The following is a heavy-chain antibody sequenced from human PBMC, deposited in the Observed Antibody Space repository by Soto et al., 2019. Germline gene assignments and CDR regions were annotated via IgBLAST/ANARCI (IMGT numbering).Heavy chain of an antibody. V-gene: IGHV3-64*01. CDR2: ISSNGGSI. Sequence: GGSLRLSCAASGFTFSSYAMHWVRQAPGKGLEYVSAISSNGGSIYYGNSVKGRFTISRDNAKNSLSLQMNSLRAEDTAVYYCAREGVRSSGWYDYWGQGTLVTVSS. D-gene: IGHD6-19*01. CDR3: AREGVRSSGWYDY. CDR1: GFTFSSYA. J-gene: IGHJ4*02.